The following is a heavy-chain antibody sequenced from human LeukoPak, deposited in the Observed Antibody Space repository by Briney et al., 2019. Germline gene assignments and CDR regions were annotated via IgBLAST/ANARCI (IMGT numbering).Heavy chain of an antibody. V-gene: IGHV1-8*01. D-gene: IGHD5-18*01. Sequence: ASVKVSCKASGYTFTSYDINWVRQATGQGLEWMGWMNPNSGNTGYAQKFQGRVTMTRNTSISTAYMELSSLRSEDTAVYCCARGRRSDTAGTGGNWGQGTLVTVSS. J-gene: IGHJ4*02. CDR3: ARGRRSDTAGTGGN. CDR2: MNPNSGNT. CDR1: GYTFTSYD.